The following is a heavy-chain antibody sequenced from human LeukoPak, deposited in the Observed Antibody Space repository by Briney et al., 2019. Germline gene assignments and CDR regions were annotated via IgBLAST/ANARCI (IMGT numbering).Heavy chain of an antibody. CDR1: GGSFRGYY. D-gene: IGHD6-13*01. J-gene: IGHJ6*03. V-gene: IGHV4-34*01. CDR2: INHSGST. CDR3: ARVTFIAAAGSFAYYYYMDL. Sequence: PSETLSLTCAVYGGSFRGYYWSWIRQPPGKGLEVIGEINHSGSTNNNPSLKRRVTISVDTSKNQFSLKLSSVTAADTAVYYCARVTFIAAAGSFAYYYYMDLWGKGTTVTVSS.